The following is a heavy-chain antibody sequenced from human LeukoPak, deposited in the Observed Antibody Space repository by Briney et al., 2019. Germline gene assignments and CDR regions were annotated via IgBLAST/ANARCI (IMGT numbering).Heavy chain of an antibody. V-gene: IGHV1-69*01. D-gene: IGHD3-3*01. CDR1: GGTFSSYA. CDR3: ARDPTYYDFWSANNWFDP. Sequence: SVKVSCKASGGTFSSYAISWVRQAPGQGLEWMGGIIPIFGTANYAQKFQGRVTITADESTSTAYMELSSLRSEDTAVYYCARDPTYYDFWSANNWFDPWGQGTLVTVSS. J-gene: IGHJ5*02. CDR2: IIPIFGTA.